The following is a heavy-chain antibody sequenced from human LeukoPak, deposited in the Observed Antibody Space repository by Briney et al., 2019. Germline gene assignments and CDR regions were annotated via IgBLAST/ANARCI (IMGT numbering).Heavy chain of an antibody. CDR1: GFTFSTYG. D-gene: IGHD2-2*01. V-gene: IGHV3-21*01. Sequence: GGSLRLSCAASGFTFSTYGMNWVRQAPGKGLEWVSSISSSSSYIYYADSVKGRFTISRDNAKNSLYLQMNSLRAEDTAVYYCAREGYCSSTSCPYYYYYGMDVWGQGTTVTVSS. CDR3: AREGYCSSTSCPYYYYYGMDV. J-gene: IGHJ6*02. CDR2: ISSSSSYI.